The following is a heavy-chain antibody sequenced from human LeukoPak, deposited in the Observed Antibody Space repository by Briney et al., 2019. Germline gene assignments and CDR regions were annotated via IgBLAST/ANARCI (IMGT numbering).Heavy chain of an antibody. Sequence: GASVKVSCKASGYILAGYYIHWVRQAPGQGLEWMGWINPNSGATNYAQKIQGRVTMTRDTSISTAYMELSSLRSDDTAVYYCARDFAPWSSSYDYWGQGTLVTVS. V-gene: IGHV1-2*02. CDR2: INPNSGAT. CDR1: GYILAGYY. J-gene: IGHJ4*02. D-gene: IGHD6-13*01. CDR3: ARDFAPWSSSYDY.